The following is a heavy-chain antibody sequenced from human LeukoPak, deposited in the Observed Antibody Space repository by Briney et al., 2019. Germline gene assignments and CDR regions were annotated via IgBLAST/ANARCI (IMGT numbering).Heavy chain of an antibody. CDR3: ARMRELPDY. D-gene: IGHD1-26*01. V-gene: IGHV1-18*04. CDR2: ISAYNGNT. CDR1: GYTFTGYY. J-gene: IGHJ4*02. Sequence: ASVKVSCKASGYTFTGYYMHWVRQAPGQGLEWMGWISAYNGNTNYAQKLQGRVTMTTDTSTSTAYMELRSLRSDDTAVYYCARMRELPDYWGQGTLVTVSS.